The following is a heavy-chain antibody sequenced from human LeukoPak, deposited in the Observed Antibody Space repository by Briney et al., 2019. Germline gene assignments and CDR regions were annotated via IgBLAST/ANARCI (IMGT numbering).Heavy chain of an antibody. CDR3: ATDLCFGAPSY. J-gene: IGHJ4*02. CDR1: GFTFSSYS. V-gene: IGHV3-48*04. Sequence: GGSLRLSCAASGFTFSSYSMNWVRQAPGKGLEWVSYISSSGSTIYYADSVKGRFTISRDNAKNSLYLQMNSLRAEDTAVYYCATDLCFGAPSYWGQGTLVTVSS. CDR2: ISSSGSTI. D-gene: IGHD3-10*01.